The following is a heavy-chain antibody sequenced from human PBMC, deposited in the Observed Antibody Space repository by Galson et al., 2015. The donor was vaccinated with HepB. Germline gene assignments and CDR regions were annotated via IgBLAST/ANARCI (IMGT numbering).Heavy chain of an antibody. CDR1: GYTFTSYG. CDR2: ISAYNGNT. V-gene: IGHV1-18*04. J-gene: IGHJ4*02. D-gene: IGHD2/OR15-2a*01. CDR3: ARVWSPAFYGQRGFDY. Sequence: SVKVSCKASGYTFTSYGISWVRQAPGQGLEWMGWISAYNGNTNYAQKLQGRVTMTTDTSTSTAYMELRSLRSDDTAVYYCARVWSPAFYGQRGFDYWGQGTLVTVSS.